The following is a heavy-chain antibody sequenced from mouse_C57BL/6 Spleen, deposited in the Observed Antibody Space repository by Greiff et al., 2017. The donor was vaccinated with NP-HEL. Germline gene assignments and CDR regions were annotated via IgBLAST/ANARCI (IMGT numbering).Heavy chain of an antibody. D-gene: IGHD2-2*01. V-gene: IGHV6-3*01. CDR2: IRLKSDNYAT. Sequence: EVQGVESGGGLVQPGGSMKLSCVASGFTFSNYWMNWVRQSPEKGLEWVAQIRLKSDNYATHYAESVKGRFTISRDDSKSSVYLQMNNLRAEDTGIYYCTGGYYGYEPPYFDYWGQGTTLTVSS. CDR3: TGGYYGYEPPYFDY. J-gene: IGHJ2*01. CDR1: GFTFSNYW.